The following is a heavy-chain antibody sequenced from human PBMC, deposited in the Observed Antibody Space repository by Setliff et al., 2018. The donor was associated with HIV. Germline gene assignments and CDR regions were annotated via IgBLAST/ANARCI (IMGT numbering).Heavy chain of an antibody. CDR2: INHSGST. Sequence: PSETLSLTCAVYGGSFSGYYWSWIRQPPGKGLEWIGEINHSGSTNYNPSLKSRVTISVDTSKNQFSLKLSSVTAADTAVYYCARGAIAVAGTGFDPWGQGILVTVSS. V-gene: IGHV4-34*01. J-gene: IGHJ5*02. CDR3: ARGAIAVAGTGFDP. CDR1: GGSFSGYY. D-gene: IGHD6-19*01.